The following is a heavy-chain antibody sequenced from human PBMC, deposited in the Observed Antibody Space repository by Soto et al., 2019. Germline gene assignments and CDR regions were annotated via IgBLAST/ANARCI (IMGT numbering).Heavy chain of an antibody. CDR2: IKQDGSEK. Sequence: PGGSLRLSCAASGFTFSSYWMSWVRQAPGKGLEWVANIKQDGSEKYYVDSVKGRFTISRDNAKNSLYLQMNSLRAEDTAVYYCARDLGASGNWFDPWGQGTLVTVSS. D-gene: IGHD3-16*01. J-gene: IGHJ5*02. V-gene: IGHV3-7*03. CDR1: GFTFSSYW. CDR3: ARDLGASGNWFDP.